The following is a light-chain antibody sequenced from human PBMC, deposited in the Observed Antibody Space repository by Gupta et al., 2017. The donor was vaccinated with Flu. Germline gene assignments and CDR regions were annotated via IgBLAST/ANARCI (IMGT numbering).Light chain of an antibody. CDR3: QQSYSTSYS. V-gene: IGKV1-39*01. Sequence: DVQMTTYPSSLSASVGDRVTITCRASQSISSYFNWYQQKPGKAPKLLIYAAASLKSGVPSRFSGSGAGTDVIPTISSRQHEDFATDYCQQSYSTSYSFGQGTKLEIK. CDR2: AAA. CDR1: QSISSY. J-gene: IGKJ2*03.